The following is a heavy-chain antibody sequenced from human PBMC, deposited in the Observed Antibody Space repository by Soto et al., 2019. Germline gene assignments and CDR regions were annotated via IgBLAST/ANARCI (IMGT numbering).Heavy chain of an antibody. CDR1: GGSISSGGYY. J-gene: IGHJ4*02. CDR2: IYYSGST. Sequence: SETLSLTCTVSGGSISSGGYYWSWIRQPPGKGLEWIGYIYYSGSTYYNPSLKSRVTISVDTSKNQFSLKLSSVTAADTAVYYCARENYDSSFFDYWGQGTLVTVSS. CDR3: ARENYDSSFFDY. D-gene: IGHD3-22*01. V-gene: IGHV4-30-4*01.